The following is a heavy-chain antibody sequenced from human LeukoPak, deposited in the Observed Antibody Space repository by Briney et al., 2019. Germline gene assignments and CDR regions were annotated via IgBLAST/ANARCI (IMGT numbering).Heavy chain of an antibody. CDR2: ISYDGSNK. CDR3: ARWSTRDYYMDV. V-gene: IGHV3-30*01. D-gene: IGHD2-2*01. Sequence: GGSLRLSCAASGLTFSSYAMHWVRQAPGKGLEWVAVISYDGSNKYYADSVKGRFTISRDNSKNTLYLQMNSLRAEDTAVYYCARWSTRDYYMDVWGKGTTVTVSS. J-gene: IGHJ6*03. CDR1: GLTFSSYA.